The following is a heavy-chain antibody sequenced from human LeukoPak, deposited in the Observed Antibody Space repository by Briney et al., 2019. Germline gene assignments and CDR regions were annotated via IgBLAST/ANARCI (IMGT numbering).Heavy chain of an antibody. V-gene: IGHV4-39*07. J-gene: IGHJ6*03. CDR3: ARVRYSSGPYYYYYYMDV. CDR1: GGSISSSSYY. CDR2: FCRSGST. D-gene: IGHD6-19*01. Sequence: SETLALTCTVSGGSISSSSYYWGWIRQPPGKGREGIGSFCRSGSTYYNPSLKSRVPISVDTSKNQFSLKLSSVTAADTAVYYCARVRYSSGPYYYYYYMDVWGKGTTVTISS.